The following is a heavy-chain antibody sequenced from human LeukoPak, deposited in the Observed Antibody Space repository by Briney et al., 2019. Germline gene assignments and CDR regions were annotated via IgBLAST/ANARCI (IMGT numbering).Heavy chain of an antibody. D-gene: IGHD1-26*01. J-gene: IGHJ4*02. CDR1: GFTFTSYW. CDR3: ARDEVGAALDY. V-gene: IGHV3-7*01. CDR2: IKQDGSEK. Sequence: PGGSLRLSCAVSGFTFTSYWMSWVRQAPGKGLEWVANIKQDGSEKYYVDSVEGRFTISRDNAKNSLYLQMNSLRAEDTAVYYCARDEVGAALDYWGQGILVIVSS.